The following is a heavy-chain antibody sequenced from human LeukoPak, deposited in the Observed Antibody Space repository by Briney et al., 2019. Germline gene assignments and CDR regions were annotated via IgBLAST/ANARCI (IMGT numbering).Heavy chain of an antibody. Sequence: GGSLRLSCAASGFTFDDYAMHWVRQAPGKGLEWVSGINWNSGSKGYADSVKGRFTISRDNAKSSLYLQMNSLRAEDMALYYCAKGAFDIWGQGTMVTVSS. CDR3: AKGAFDI. CDR2: INWNSGSK. CDR1: GFTFDDYA. V-gene: IGHV3-9*03. J-gene: IGHJ3*02.